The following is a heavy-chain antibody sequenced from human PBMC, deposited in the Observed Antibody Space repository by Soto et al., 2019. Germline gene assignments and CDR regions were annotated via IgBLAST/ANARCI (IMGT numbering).Heavy chain of an antibody. Sequence: ASVKVSCKASGYTFTNHGISWVRQAPGQGLEWMGWISVYNGNTNYAQKFHGRVTMTTDTSTSTAYMELRSLRSDDTAVYYCARDEWQQLVLIEYWGQGTLVTVSS. D-gene: IGHD6-13*01. V-gene: IGHV1-18*01. J-gene: IGHJ4*02. CDR3: ARDEWQQLVLIEY. CDR1: GYTFTNHG. CDR2: ISVYNGNT.